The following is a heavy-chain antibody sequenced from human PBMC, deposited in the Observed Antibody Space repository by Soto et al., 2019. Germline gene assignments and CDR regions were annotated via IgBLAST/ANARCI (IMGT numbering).Heavy chain of an antibody. CDR2: IIPIFGTA. J-gene: IGHJ6*02. V-gene: IGHV1-69*13. CDR1: GGTFSSYA. Sequence: GASVKVSCKASGGTFSSYAISWVRQAPGQGLEWMGGIIPIFGTANYAQKFQGRVTITADESTSTAYMELSSLRSEDTAVYYCASRLSYYDSSCYTLYYYYGNDVWGQGTTVTVSS. D-gene: IGHD3-22*01. CDR3: ASRLSYYDSSCYTLYYYYGNDV.